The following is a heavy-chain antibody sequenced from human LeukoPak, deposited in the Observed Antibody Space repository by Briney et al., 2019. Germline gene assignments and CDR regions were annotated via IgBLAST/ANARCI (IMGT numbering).Heavy chain of an antibody. CDR3: ARGVITVTTFYYYYMDV. Sequence: SETLSLTCAVYGGSFSGYYWSWIRQPPGKGLEGSGEINHRGSTNYNPSLKSRVTISVDTSKNQFSLKLSSVTAADTAVYYCARGVITVTTFYYYYMDVWGKGTTVTVSS. V-gene: IGHV4-34*01. J-gene: IGHJ6*03. CDR1: GGSFSGYY. CDR2: INHRGST. D-gene: IGHD4-17*01.